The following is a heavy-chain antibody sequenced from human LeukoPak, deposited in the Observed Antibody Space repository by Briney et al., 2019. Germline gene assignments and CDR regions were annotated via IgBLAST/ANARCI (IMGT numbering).Heavy chain of an antibody. D-gene: IGHD1-26*01. J-gene: IGHJ3*02. CDR1: GFTVSSNY. CDR2: IYSGGST. CDR3: ARDGAPYGIVGATGAFDI. V-gene: IGHV3-53*01. Sequence: GGSLRLSCAASGFTVSSNYMSWVRQAPGKGLEWVSVIYSGGSTYYADSVKGRFTISRDNSKNTLYLQMNSLRAEDTAVYYCARDGAPYGIVGATGAFDIWDQGTMVTVSS.